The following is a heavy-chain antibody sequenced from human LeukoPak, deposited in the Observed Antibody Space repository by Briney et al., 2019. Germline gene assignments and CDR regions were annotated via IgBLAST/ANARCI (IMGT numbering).Heavy chain of an antibody. CDR2: IGTAGDT. Sequence: GGSLRLSCAASEFTFSDSDMPWFRQTTGKVREGVSAIGTAGDTYYLGSVKGRFTISRENAKNSLYLQMNSLRDGDTAVYYCTKARSWHYGVDVWGQGTTVTVSS. V-gene: IGHV3-13*01. D-gene: IGHD3-10*01. CDR3: TKARSWHYGVDV. J-gene: IGHJ6*02. CDR1: EFTFSDSD.